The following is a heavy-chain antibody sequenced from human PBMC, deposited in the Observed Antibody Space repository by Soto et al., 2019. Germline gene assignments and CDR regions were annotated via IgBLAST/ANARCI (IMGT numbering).Heavy chain of an antibody. D-gene: IGHD2-2*01. CDR2: IKSNTDGGTT. V-gene: IGHV3-15*07. Sequence: HGGSLSLSCAASGFTFANAWINWVRKAPGKGLEWVGRIKSNTDGGTTDFAEPVNGRFALSRDDSNNMVYLQMNSLKIEDTAVYFCTTDTYRTIVTVRFDYWGQGTLVTVSS. CDR1: GFTFANAW. J-gene: IGHJ4*02. CDR3: TTDTYRTIVTVRFDY.